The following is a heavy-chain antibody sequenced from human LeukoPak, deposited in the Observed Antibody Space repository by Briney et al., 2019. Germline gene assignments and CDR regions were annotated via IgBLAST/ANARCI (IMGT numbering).Heavy chain of an antibody. V-gene: IGHV3-7*01. J-gene: IGHJ4*02. Sequence: PGGSLRLSCVASGFAIRNSWRTWVRQAPGKGLEWVANMNPDGSGKYYVDSVKGRFTVSRDNAKNSVYLQMNGLRAEDTAVYYCGRDPAWGAIDYWGQGTLVTVSS. CDR3: GRDPAWGAIDY. D-gene: IGHD7-27*01. CDR2: MNPDGSGK. CDR1: GFAIRNSW.